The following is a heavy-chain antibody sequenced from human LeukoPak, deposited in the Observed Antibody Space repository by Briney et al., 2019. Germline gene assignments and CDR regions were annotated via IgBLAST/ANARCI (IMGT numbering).Heavy chain of an antibody. J-gene: IGHJ6*03. CDR3: ARGGYCSSTSCHPHYMDV. CDR2: MNPNSGNT. Sequence: ASVKVSCKASGYTSTSYDINWVRQATGQGLEWMGWMNPNSGNTGYAQKFQGRVTITRNTSISTAYMELSSLRSEDTAVYYCARGGYCSSTSCHPHYMDVWGKGTTVTVSS. D-gene: IGHD2-2*01. V-gene: IGHV1-8*03. CDR1: GYTSTSYD.